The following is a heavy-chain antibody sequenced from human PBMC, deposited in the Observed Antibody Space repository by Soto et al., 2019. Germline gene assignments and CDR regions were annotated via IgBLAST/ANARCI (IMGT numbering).Heavy chain of an antibody. D-gene: IGHD6-13*01. CDR3: ATVDISTWIDGMDV. Sequence: VASVKVSCKASGGTFSSYAISWVRQAPGQGLEWMGGTFPMFGKANYAQKFQGRVTISADKSTSTAYMELSSLTSEDTAVYYCATVDISTWIDGMDVWGQGTTVTVSS. CDR2: TFPMFGKA. V-gene: IGHV1-69*06. J-gene: IGHJ6*02. CDR1: GGTFSSYA.